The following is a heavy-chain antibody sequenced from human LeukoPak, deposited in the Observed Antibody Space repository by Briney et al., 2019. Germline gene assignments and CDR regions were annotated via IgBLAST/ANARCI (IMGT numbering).Heavy chain of an antibody. V-gene: IGHV4-39*02. Sequence: PSETLSLTCTVSGGSVSSTSYYWGWIRQPPGKGLEWIGSIYYSGSTYYNPSLKSRVTISVDTSKNRFSLKLSSVTAADTAVYYCAKDDRGNEAPLDYWGQGTLVTVSS. J-gene: IGHJ4*02. CDR2: IYYSGST. CDR3: AKDDRGNEAPLDY. CDR1: GGSVSSTSYY.